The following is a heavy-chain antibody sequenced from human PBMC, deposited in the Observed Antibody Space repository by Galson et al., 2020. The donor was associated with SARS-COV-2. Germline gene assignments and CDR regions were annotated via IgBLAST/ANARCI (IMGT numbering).Heavy chain of an antibody. Sequence: SETLSLTCAVSGGSISSGGYSWSWIRQPPGKGLEWIGYIYYSGRTYYNPSLKSRVTISVDTSKNQFSLKLSSVTAADTAVYYCARGYAGYGDWFDPWGQGTLVTVSS. CDR2: IYYSGRT. CDR1: GGSISSGGYS. V-gene: IGHV4-30-4*07. D-gene: IGHD4-17*01. J-gene: IGHJ5*02. CDR3: ARGYAGYGDWFDP.